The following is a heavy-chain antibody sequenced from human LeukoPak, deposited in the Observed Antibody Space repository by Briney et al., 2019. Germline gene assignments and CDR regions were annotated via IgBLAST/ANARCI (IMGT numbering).Heavy chain of an antibody. J-gene: IGHJ6*01. Sequence: SQRLLCAPSGFTFDDFAMQWARHAPGEGLVWVSGISRNDGGIGYADSVKGGCTISRDNAKNSLYLQMNSMRAEDNTLYYFAKLLDGSGCYRYFGRDVWGGETADSVST. CDR1: GFTFDDFA. D-gene: IGHD3-10*01. CDR3: AKLLDGSGCYRYFGRDV. V-gene: IGHV3-9*01. CDR2: ISRNDGGI.